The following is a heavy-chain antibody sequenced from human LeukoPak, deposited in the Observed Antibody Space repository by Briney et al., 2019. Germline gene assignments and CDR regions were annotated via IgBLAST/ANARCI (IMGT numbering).Heavy chain of an antibody. V-gene: IGHV4-39*07. CDR3: ARNGYYSVDY. Sequence: SETLSLTCTVSGGSISSSSYYWGWIRQPPGKGLEWIGSIYYSGSTYYNPSLKSRVTISVDTSKNHFSLKLSSVTAADTAVYYCARNGYYSVDYWGQGTLVTVSS. J-gene: IGHJ4*02. CDR2: IYYSGST. D-gene: IGHD4-17*01. CDR1: GGSISSSSYY.